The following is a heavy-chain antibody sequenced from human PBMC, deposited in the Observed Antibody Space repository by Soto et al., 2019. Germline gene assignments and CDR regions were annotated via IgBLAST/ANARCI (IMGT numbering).Heavy chain of an antibody. J-gene: IGHJ6*01. V-gene: IGHV1-58*01. CDR1: GFTVTSSA. CDR3: AALGPPAAAVYYYYYGMDG. CDR2: IVVGSGNT. Sequence: LVKVSCKASGFTVTSSAVQWVRQARGQRLEWIGWIVVGSGNTNYAQKFQERVTITRDMSTSTAYMELSSLRSEDTAVYYSAALGPPAAAVYYYYYGMDGW. D-gene: IGHD6-13*01.